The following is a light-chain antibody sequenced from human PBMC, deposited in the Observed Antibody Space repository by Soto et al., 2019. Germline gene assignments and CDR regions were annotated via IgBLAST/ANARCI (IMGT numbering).Light chain of an antibody. V-gene: IGKV3-20*01. CDR2: GAS. J-gene: IGKJ3*01. Sequence: EIVLTQSPGTLSLSTGERAILSCRASQSVSSSYFAWYQQKPGQAPRLLIYGASSRATGIPDRFSGSGSGTEFTLTISSLQSEDFAVYYCQQYNNWPFTFGPGTKVDIK. CDR3: QQYNNWPFT. CDR1: QSVSSSY.